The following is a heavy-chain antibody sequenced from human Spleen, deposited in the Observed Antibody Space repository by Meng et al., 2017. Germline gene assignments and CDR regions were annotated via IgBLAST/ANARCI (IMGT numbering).Heavy chain of an antibody. CDR2: IYQSGST. V-gene: IGHV4-38-2*02. J-gene: IGHJ1*01. CDR1: GYSITGSYN. CDR3: AREAYSSSRRIQH. D-gene: IGHD6-13*01. Sequence: SETLSLTCAVSGYSITGSYNWGWIRQSPGKGLEWIGSIYQSGSTYYNPSLKSRVTISVDTSKNQFSLKLSSVTAADTAVYYCAREAYSSSRRIQHWGQGTLVTVSS.